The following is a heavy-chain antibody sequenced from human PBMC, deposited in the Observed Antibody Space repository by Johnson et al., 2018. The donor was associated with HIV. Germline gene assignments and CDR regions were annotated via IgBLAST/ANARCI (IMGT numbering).Heavy chain of an antibody. CDR2: IWYDGSTK. Sequence: QVQLVESGGGLIQPGGSLRLSCAASGFTVSSNYMSWVRQAPGKGLEWVAVIWYDGSTKYYADSVTGRFTISRDNSKNTLYLQMNSLRAEDTAVYYCARDQSGSYVWWAHDAFDIWGQGTMVTVSS. CDR1: GFTVSSNY. D-gene: IGHD1-26*01. V-gene: IGHV3-33*08. CDR3: ARDQSGSYVWWAHDAFDI. J-gene: IGHJ3*02.